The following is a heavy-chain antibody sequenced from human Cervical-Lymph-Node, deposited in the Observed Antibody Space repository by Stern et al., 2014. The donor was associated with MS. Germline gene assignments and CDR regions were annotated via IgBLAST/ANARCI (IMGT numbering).Heavy chain of an antibody. Sequence: VQLVESGGGVVQPGRSLRLSCVASGIAFSKYGLHWVRQAPGKSLEWVAVISPDGNDKFYADSVKGRFTISRDNSKNTLYLQMNTLRAEDTAMFYCAVDSYWGLGAFDIWGQGTMVTVSS. V-gene: IGHV3-30*01. J-gene: IGHJ3*02. CDR1: GIAFSKYG. CDR3: AVDSYWGLGAFDI. CDR2: ISPDGNDK. D-gene: IGHD7-27*01.